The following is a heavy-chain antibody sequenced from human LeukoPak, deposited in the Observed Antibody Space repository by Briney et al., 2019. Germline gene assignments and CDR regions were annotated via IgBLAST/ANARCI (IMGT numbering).Heavy chain of an antibody. J-gene: IGHJ4*02. V-gene: IGHV1-2*02. Sequence: ASVKVSCKASGYTFTAYYIYWVRQGPRQGLEWMGWLNPNSGVTRYAQKFQGRVTVTRDSSISTAYMELSSLRSEDTAIYYCARGLPAAAGTYFDYWGQGTLVTVSS. CDR3: ARGLPAAAGTYFDY. D-gene: IGHD6-13*01. CDR2: LNPNSGVT. CDR1: GYTFTAYY.